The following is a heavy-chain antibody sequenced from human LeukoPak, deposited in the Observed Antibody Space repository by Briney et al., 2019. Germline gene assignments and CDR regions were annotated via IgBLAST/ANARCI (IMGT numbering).Heavy chain of an antibody. V-gene: IGHV3-30*18. J-gene: IGHJ4*02. D-gene: IGHD3-3*01. CDR2: ISYDGSNK. Sequence: GGSLRLSRAASGFTFSSYGMHWVRQAPGKGLEWVAVISYDGSNKYYADSVKGRFTISRDNSKNTLYLQMNSLRAEDTAVYYCAKGYDFWSGYHSADYWGQGTLVTVSS. CDR1: GFTFSSYG. CDR3: AKGYDFWSGYHSADY.